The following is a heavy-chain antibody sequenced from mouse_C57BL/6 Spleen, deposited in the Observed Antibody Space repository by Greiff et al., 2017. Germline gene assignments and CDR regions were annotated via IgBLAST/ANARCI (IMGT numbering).Heavy chain of an antibody. CDR1: GFTFSDYY. V-gene: IGHV5-16*01. D-gene: IGHD2-4*01. CDR3: ARGVIYYDYLYAMDY. CDR2: INYDGSST. J-gene: IGHJ4*01. Sequence: EVQLVESEGGLVQPGSSMKLSCTASGFTFSDYYMAWVRQVPEKGLEWVANINYDGSSTYYLDSLKSRFIISRDNAKNILYLQMSSLKSEDTATYYCARGVIYYDYLYAMDYWGQGTSVTVSS.